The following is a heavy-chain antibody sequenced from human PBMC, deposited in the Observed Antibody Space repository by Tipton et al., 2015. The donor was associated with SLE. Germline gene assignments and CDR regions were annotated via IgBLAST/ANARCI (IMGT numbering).Heavy chain of an antibody. CDR1: GGSISSYY. J-gene: IGHJ6*02. CDR3: ARDPGYNGNDGYYYGMDV. Sequence: TLSLTCTVSGGSISSYYWNWIRQPPGKGLEWIGYIYYTGSTSYNPSLKSRVTITVDTSKNQFSLKLSSVTAADTAVYYCARDPGYNGNDGYYYGMDVWGQGTRVSVAS. CDR2: IYYTGST. D-gene: IGHD1-20*01. V-gene: IGHV4-59*01.